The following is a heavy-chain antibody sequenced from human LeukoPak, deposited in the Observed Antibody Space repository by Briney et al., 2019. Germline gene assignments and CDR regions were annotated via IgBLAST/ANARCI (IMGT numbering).Heavy chain of an antibody. Sequence: QPGGSLRLSCAASGFTVSSNYMSWVRQAPGKGLEWVSLIYSGGSTYYADSVKGRFTISRDNSKNTLYLQMNSLRAEDTAVYYCARDLPSSPVAFDFWGQGTMVTVSS. CDR2: IYSGGST. V-gene: IGHV3-53*01. J-gene: IGHJ3*01. CDR3: ARDLPSSPVAFDF. D-gene: IGHD6-13*01. CDR1: GFTVSSNY.